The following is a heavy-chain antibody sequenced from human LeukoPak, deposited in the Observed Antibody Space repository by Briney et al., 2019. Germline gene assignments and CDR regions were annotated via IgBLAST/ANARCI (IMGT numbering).Heavy chain of an antibody. V-gene: IGHV3-30-3*01. CDR2: ISYDGSNK. D-gene: IGHD4-23*01. CDR1: GFTFSSYA. J-gene: IGHJ4*02. Sequence: GGSLRLSCAASGFTFSSYAMHWVRQAPGKGLEWVAVISYDGSNKYYADSVKGRFTISRDNSKNTLYLQMNSLRAEDTAVYYCARHPVVTPLFDYWGQGTLVTVSS. CDR3: ARHPVVTPLFDY.